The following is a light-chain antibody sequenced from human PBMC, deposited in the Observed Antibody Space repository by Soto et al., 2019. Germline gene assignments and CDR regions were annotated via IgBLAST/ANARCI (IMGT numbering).Light chain of an antibody. CDR3: QQYNVYSWT. CDR2: EAS. V-gene: IGKV1-5*03. Sequence: DLHLTPSPSTLSASVGDRVTITCRASQNINSWLAWYQQKPGKAPKLLIYEASSLEKGVPARFGGSGSGTEFTLTISSLQPDDFATYYCQQYNVYSWTFGQGTKVDIK. CDR1: QNINSW. J-gene: IGKJ1*01.